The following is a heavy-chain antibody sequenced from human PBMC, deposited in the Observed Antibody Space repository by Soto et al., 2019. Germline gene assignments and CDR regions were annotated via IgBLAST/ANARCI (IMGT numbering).Heavy chain of an antibody. D-gene: IGHD6-19*01. CDR2: AKTKDKGYAT. Sequence: GGSLRLSCAASGFIFGDHFMDWVRQAPGKGLEWVGRAKTKDKGYATQYAASVKGRFTVSRGDSENSFYLQMNSLRAEDTAVYYCAKVRSGWYYDYWGQGTPVTVSS. V-gene: IGHV3-72*01. CDR1: GFIFGDHF. J-gene: IGHJ4*02. CDR3: AKVRSGWYYDY.